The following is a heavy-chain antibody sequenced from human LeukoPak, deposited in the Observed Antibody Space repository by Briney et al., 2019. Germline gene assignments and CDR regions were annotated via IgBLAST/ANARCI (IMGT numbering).Heavy chain of an antibody. D-gene: IGHD3-22*01. CDR2: IYYSGST. Sequence: PSETLSLTCTVSGGSISHYYWSWIRQPPGKGLEWIGYIYYSGSTNYNPSLKSRVTISVDTSKNQFSLKLSSVTAADTAVYYRARGHYDSSGYLISYNWFDPWGQGTLVTVSS. CDR3: ARGHYDSSGYLISYNWFDP. CDR1: GGSISHYY. J-gene: IGHJ5*02. V-gene: IGHV4-59*01.